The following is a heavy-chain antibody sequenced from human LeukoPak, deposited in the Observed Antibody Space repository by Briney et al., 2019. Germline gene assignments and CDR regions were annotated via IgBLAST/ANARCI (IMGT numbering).Heavy chain of an antibody. Sequence: SETLSLTCTVSGGSISSSSYYWGWIRQPPGKGLEWIGSIYYSGSTYYNPSPKSRVTISVDTSKNQFSLKLSSVTAADTAVYYCAREGMLRYFDWFPGGRDYFYMDVWGKGTTVTVSS. D-gene: IGHD3-9*01. CDR3: AREGMLRYFDWFPGGRDYFYMDV. J-gene: IGHJ6*03. CDR2: IYYSGST. V-gene: IGHV4-39*02. CDR1: GGSISSSSYY.